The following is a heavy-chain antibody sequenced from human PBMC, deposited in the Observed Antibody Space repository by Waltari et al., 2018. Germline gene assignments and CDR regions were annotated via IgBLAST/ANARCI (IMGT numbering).Heavy chain of an antibody. D-gene: IGHD6-13*01. CDR1: RATFSGCC. V-gene: IGHV1-2*02. CDR2: RDPNRGAP. J-gene: IGHJ5*02. CDR3: ATEVAPGNWGWFDT. Sequence: QVQLVQSGAEVEKPGASIKVSCKISRATFSGCCLPWVRQAPGQGLEWRGVRDPNRGAPDHSQQFQGRVTLTRDTSINTAYMDLNSLRYDDTAVYYCATEVAPGNWGWFDTWGQGSLVTVSS.